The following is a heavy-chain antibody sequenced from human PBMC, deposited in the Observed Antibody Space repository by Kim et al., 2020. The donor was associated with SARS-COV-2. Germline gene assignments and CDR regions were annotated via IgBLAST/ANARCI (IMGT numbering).Heavy chain of an antibody. CDR2: ISSSGSTI. Sequence: GGSLRLSCAASGFTFSSYEMNWVRQAPGKGLEWVSYISSSGSTIYYADSVKGRFTISRDNAKNSLYLQMNSLRAEDTAVYYCARDGPDPFDIWGQGTMVTVSS. CDR3: ARDGPDPFDI. CDR1: GFTFSSYE. V-gene: IGHV3-48*03. J-gene: IGHJ3*02.